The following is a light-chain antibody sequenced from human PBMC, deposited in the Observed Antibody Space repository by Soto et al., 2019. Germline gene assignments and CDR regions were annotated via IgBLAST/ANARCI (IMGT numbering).Light chain of an antibody. CDR3: QQRSNWPPRVT. V-gene: IGKV3-11*01. Sequence: EIVLTQSPAPLSLSPGEKATLSCRANQSVSSYLAWYQQKPGQAPRLLIYDASNRATGIPARFSGSGSGTDFTLTISSLEPEDFAVYYCQQRSNWPPRVTFGQGTRLEIK. CDR1: QSVSSY. CDR2: DAS. J-gene: IGKJ5*01.